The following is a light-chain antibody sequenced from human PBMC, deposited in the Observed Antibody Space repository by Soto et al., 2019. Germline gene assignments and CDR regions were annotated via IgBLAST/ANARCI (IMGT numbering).Light chain of an antibody. V-gene: IGLV2-14*01. CDR1: SSDVGGYNY. CDR2: DVS. CDR3: SSYTSSSTVV. J-gene: IGLJ2*01. Sequence: QSALTQPASVSGSPGQSITISCTGTSSDVGGYNYVSWYQQHPGKAPKLMIYDVSNRPSGISNRFSGSKSGNTASLTISGLQAEDEADYYGSSYTSSSTVVFGGGTKLTFL.